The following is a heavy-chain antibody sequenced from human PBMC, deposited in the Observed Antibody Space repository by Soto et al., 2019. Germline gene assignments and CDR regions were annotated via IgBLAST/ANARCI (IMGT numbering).Heavy chain of an antibody. Sequence: LRLSCAASGFTFTTDWASWVRQAPGKGLEWVANVKRDGSESNYADSVKGRFTISRDNAKNSLYLQMNSLRADDTAVYYCASSGYSNFDAFDIWGQGTMVTVSS. CDR1: GFTFTTDW. CDR3: ASSGYSNFDAFDI. J-gene: IGHJ3*02. CDR2: VKRDGSES. D-gene: IGHD6-13*01. V-gene: IGHV3-7*01.